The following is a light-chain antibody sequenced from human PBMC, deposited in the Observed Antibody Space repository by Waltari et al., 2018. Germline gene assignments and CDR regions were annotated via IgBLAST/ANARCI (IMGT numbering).Light chain of an antibody. J-gene: IGLJ2*01. CDR3: QTRGSGTVI. CDR1: SGHNSYA. CDR2: VNSDGSH. Sequence: QLVLTQAPSASASLGASVKLTCTLSSGHNSYAIAWHQQQSEKGPRYLMKVNSDGSHYKADGIPDRFSGSSSGAERYLTISSLQSEDEADYYCQTRGSGTVIFGGGTKLTVL. V-gene: IGLV4-69*01.